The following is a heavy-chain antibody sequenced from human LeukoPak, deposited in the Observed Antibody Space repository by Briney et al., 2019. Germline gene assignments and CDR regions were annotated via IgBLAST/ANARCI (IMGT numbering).Heavy chain of an antibody. CDR3: ARVDLGYCSSTSCYWTLLNYYYYYGMDV. CDR1: GYTFTGYY. J-gene: IGHJ6*02. CDR2: INPNSGGT. V-gene: IGHV1-2*02. Sequence: ASVKVSCKASGYTFTGYYMHWVRQAPGQGLEWMGWINPNSGGTNYAQKFQGRVTMTRDTSISTAYMELSRLRSDDTAVYYCARVDLGYCSSTSCYWTLLNYYYYYGMDVWGQGTTVTVSS. D-gene: IGHD2-2*01.